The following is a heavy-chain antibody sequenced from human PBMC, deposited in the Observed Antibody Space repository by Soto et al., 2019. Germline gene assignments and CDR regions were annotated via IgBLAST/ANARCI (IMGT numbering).Heavy chain of an antibody. CDR3: ASVSGDWLVDY. D-gene: IGHD2-21*02. Sequence: SETLSLTCTVSGCSISSSSYYWGWIRQPPGKGLEWIGSIYYSGSTYYNPSLKSRVTISVDTSKNQFSLKLSSVTAADTAVYYCASVSGDWLVDYWGQGTLVTVSS. CDR2: IYYSGST. CDR1: GCSISSSSYY. J-gene: IGHJ4*02. V-gene: IGHV4-39*01.